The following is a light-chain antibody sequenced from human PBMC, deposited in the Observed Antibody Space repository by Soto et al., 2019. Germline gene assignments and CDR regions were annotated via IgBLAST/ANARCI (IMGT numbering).Light chain of an antibody. Sequence: QSVLTQPPSASSTPGQTVTISCSGSTSNIGTFYVYWYQHLPGTAPKLLIYLGDQRASGVSDRFSGSKSGNTASLTVSGLQAEDEADYYCSSYAGSINYVFGTGTKLTVL. J-gene: IGLJ1*01. V-gene: IGLV1-47*02. CDR3: SSYAGSINYV. CDR2: LGD. CDR1: TSNIGTFY.